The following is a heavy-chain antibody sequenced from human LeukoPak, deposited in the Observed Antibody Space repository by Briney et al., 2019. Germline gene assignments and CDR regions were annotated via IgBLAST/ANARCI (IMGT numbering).Heavy chain of an antibody. CDR2: ISGSGGST. Sequence: GGSLRLSCAASGFTFSSYAMSWVRQAPGKGLEWVSAISGSGGSTYYADSVKGRFTISGDNSKNTLYLQMNSLRAEDTAVYYCARSDYPYPWYFDYWGQGTLVTVSS. J-gene: IGHJ4*02. CDR3: ARSDYPYPWYFDY. D-gene: IGHD4-11*01. CDR1: GFTFSSYA. V-gene: IGHV3-23*01.